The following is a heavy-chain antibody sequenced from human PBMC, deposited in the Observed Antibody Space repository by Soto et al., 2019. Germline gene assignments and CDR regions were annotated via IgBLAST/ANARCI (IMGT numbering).Heavy chain of an antibody. V-gene: IGHV3-9*01. CDR1: GFIFADYA. CDR2: IGWKGGAI. CDR3: AKDSSLIPGAGTVLDV. D-gene: IGHD6-13*01. J-gene: IGHJ6*04. Sequence: EVELVESGGGLVQPGRPLXLSCAGSGFIFADYAMHWVRQVPGKGLEXVSGIGWKGGAIDYGASVKGRXXXXXXXXXXXXXXXXXXXXXXXTALYYCAKDSSLIPGAGTVLDVWGKGTTVTVXS.